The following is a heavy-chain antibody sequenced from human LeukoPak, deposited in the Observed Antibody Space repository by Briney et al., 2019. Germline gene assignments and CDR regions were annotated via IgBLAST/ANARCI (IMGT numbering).Heavy chain of an antibody. Sequence: PSETLSLTCTVSGSISGDYWSWIRQPPGKGLEWIGYIYTSGSTNYNPSLESRVTISVDTSKNQFSLDLSSVTAADTAVYYCARQKCTSTSCLTKNAFDIWGQGTMVTVSS. CDR2: IYTSGST. V-gene: IGHV4-4*09. CDR3: ARQKCTSTSCLTKNAFDI. J-gene: IGHJ3*02. D-gene: IGHD2-2*01. CDR1: GSISGDY.